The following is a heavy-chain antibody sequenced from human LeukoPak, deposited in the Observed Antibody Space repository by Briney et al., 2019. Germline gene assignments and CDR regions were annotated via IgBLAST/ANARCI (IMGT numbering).Heavy chain of an antibody. D-gene: IGHD2-2*01. CDR2: ISSISSHI. V-gene: IGHV3-21*01. CDR3: ASSPPYCSSTNCYANY. CDR1: GFTFSTYT. Sequence: GGSLRLSCAASGFTFSTYTMNWVRQAPGQGLEWVSSISSISSHIFYADSVKGRFTISRDNAKSSLYLQMSSLRAEDTAVYYCASSPPYCSSTNCYANYWGQGTLVTVSS. J-gene: IGHJ4*02.